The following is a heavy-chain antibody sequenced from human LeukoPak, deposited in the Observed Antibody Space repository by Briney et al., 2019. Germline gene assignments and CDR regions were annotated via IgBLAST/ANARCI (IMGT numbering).Heavy chain of an antibody. Sequence: ASVKVSCKASGFTFTSYWMHWVRQAPGQGLEWMGIVSPNSGSTRNAQKFQGKLTMTGDMSTGTVYMELSSLRSEDTAVYYCARDSGAWSIDYWGQGTLVTVSS. CDR1: GFTFTSYW. CDR3: ARDSGAWSIDY. D-gene: IGHD2-15*01. J-gene: IGHJ4*02. V-gene: IGHV1-46*01. CDR2: VSPNSGST.